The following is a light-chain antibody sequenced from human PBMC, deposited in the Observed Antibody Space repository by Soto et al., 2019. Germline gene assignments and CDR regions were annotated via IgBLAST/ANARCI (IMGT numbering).Light chain of an antibody. J-gene: IGKJ4*01. CDR1: QSISSN. CDR2: DAS. V-gene: IGKV3-15*01. CDR3: QQYNNWPLT. Sequence: ERVMTQSPSTLSVTPGERATPTCRASQSISSNLAWFQQKPGQAPRLLIYDASTMATGFPARFSGSGSGTEFTLTISSLQSEDFAVYYCQQYNNWPLTFAGGTKVDI.